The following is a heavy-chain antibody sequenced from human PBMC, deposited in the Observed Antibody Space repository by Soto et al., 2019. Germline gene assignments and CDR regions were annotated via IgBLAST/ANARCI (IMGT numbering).Heavy chain of an antibody. J-gene: IGHJ4*02. CDR2: ISGSGGST. Sequence: EVQLLESGGGLVQPGGPLRLSCAASGFTFSSYGMSWVRQAPGKGLEWVSGISGSGGSTYYADSVKGRFTISRDNPKNTLYRQMNSLRAEDTAVYYCAKEGRYSSSRGYFDYWGQGTLVTVSS. V-gene: IGHV3-23*01. D-gene: IGHD6-13*01. CDR3: AKEGRYSSSRGYFDY. CDR1: GFTFSSYG.